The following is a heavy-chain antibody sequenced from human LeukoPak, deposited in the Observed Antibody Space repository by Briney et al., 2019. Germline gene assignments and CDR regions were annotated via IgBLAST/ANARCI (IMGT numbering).Heavy chain of an antibody. CDR2: ISGSGGST. CDR3: AKESRYSYGFFDY. CDR1: GFTFSSYA. J-gene: IGHJ4*02. D-gene: IGHD5-18*01. V-gene: IGHV3-23*01. Sequence: GGSLRLSCAASGFTFSSYAMSWVRQAPGKGLEWVSAISGSGGSTYYADSVKGRFTISRDSSKNTLYLQMNSLRAEATAVYYCAKESRYSYGFFDYWGQGTLVTVSS.